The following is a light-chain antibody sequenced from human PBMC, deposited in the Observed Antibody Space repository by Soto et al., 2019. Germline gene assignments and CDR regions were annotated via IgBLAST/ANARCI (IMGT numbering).Light chain of an antibody. CDR3: SSYTSSSTSV. Sequence: QSALTQPASVSGSPGQSITISCTGTSSDVGGYNYVSWYQQHPGKAPKLMIYEVSNRHSGVSNRFSGSKSGNKASLTISGLQAEDEADYYCSSYTSSSTSVFGTGTKLTVL. J-gene: IGLJ1*01. CDR2: EVS. V-gene: IGLV2-14*01. CDR1: SSDVGGYNY.